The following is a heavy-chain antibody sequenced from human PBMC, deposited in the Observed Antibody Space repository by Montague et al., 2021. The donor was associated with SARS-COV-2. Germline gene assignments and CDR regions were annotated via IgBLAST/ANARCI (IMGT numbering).Heavy chain of an antibody. D-gene: IGHD3-22*01. CDR1: GGSTSSSNYY. Sequence: SETLSLTCTVSGGSTSSSNYYWGWLRQPPGTELVWYVYIYYSGSTNYNPPLQISVTISLDTSQNQLSLKLSSVTAAATAVYCCGSPTDYYDRSGSVAFDIWGQGTMVTVSS. V-gene: IGHV4-39*01. CDR2: IYYSGST. J-gene: IGHJ3*02. CDR3: GSPTDYYDRSGSVAFDI.